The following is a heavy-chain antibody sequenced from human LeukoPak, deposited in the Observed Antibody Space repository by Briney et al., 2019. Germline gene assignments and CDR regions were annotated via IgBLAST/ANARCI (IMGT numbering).Heavy chain of an antibody. CDR1: GGTFISYA. Sequence: EASXXVSCKASGGTFISYAISWVRQAPGQGVEWMGGIIPIFGTANYAQKFQGRDTITADESTSTAYMELSSLRSEDTAVYYCARVAVDTAAPFDYWGQGTLVTVSS. J-gene: IGHJ4*02. V-gene: IGHV1-69*01. CDR2: IIPIFGTA. D-gene: IGHD5-18*01. CDR3: ARVAVDTAAPFDY.